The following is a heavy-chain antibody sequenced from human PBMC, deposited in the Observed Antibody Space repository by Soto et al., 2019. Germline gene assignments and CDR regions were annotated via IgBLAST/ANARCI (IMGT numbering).Heavy chain of an antibody. CDR3: AFGGTAPWFDP. CDR2: INPNNGDA. J-gene: IGHJ5*02. Sequence: ASVKVSCKASGYTFTGYYIHWVRQAPGQGLEWMGWINPNNGDANYAQKFQGRVTMTRDTSISTAYMELSRLRSDDTAMYYCAFGGTAPWFDPWGQGTLVTVS. D-gene: IGHD3-16*01. V-gene: IGHV1-2*02. CDR1: GYTFTGYY.